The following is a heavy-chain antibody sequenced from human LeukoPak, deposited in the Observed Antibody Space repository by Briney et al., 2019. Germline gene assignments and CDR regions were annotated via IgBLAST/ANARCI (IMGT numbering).Heavy chain of an antibody. V-gene: IGHV1-18*01. CDR1: GYTFTSYG. J-gene: IGHJ5*02. Sequence: ASVKVSCKASGYTFTSYGISWVRQAPGQGLEWMGWISAYNGNTNYAQKLQGRVTMTTDTSTSTAYMELRSLRSDDTAVYYCAEVPRYCSGGSCYVAGWFDPWGQGTLVTVSS. CDR2: ISAYNGNT. D-gene: IGHD2-15*01. CDR3: AEVPRYCSGGSCYVAGWFDP.